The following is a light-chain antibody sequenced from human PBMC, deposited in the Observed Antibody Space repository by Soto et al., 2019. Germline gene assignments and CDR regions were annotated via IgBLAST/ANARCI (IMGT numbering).Light chain of an antibody. CDR2: GAS. V-gene: IGKV3-20*01. J-gene: IGKJ1*01. Sequence: EIVLTQSPGTLSSSPGERSTLACMASQSVSSSYLAWYQQKPGQAPRLLIYGASSRATGIPDRFSGSGSGTDFTLTISRLEPEDFAVYYCQQYGSSQWTFGQGTKVDI. CDR1: QSVSSSY. CDR3: QQYGSSQWT.